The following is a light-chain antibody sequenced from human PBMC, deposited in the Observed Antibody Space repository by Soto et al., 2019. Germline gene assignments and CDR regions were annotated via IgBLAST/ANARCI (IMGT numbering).Light chain of an antibody. CDR3: QQYNSWPPIT. CDR2: DAY. J-gene: IGKJ5*01. Sequence: EFVMTKSASTLSVSPGQRATLSCRASESVSRNLAWYQQKPGQAPRLLIYDAYTRATGIPDRFSGGGSGTEFTLTISSPQSEDFVVYYCQQYNSWPPITFGQGTRLEIK. CDR1: ESVSRN. V-gene: IGKV3-15*01.